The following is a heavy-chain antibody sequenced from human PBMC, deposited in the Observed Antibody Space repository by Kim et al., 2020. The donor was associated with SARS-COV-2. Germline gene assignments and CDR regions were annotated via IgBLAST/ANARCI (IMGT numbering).Heavy chain of an antibody. CDR3: ARDSRLRPRN. CDR1: GGSISSGSYY. D-gene: IGHD5-12*01. CDR2: IYSSGST. V-gene: IGHV4-61*02. Sequence: SETLSLTCTVSGGSISSGSYYWSWIRQPAGKGLEWIGRIYSSGSTNYNPSLKSRVTISIDTSKNQFSLKLSSVTAADTAIYYCARDSRLRPRNCGQGTLVTVSS. J-gene: IGHJ4*02.